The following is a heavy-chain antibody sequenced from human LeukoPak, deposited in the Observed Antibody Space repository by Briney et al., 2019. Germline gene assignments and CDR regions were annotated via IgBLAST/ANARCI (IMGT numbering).Heavy chain of an antibody. CDR2: MYYSGST. Sequence: TPSDTLSLTCTVSGGSISSSGYYWGCIRQPPGKELEWIGSMYYSGSTYYNPSLKSRVAISVDTSKNHFSLKLSSVTAADTAVYYCARSPTKRVPEDYWGQGTLVTVSS. V-gene: IGHV4-39*07. CDR3: ARSPTKRVPEDY. CDR1: GGSISSSGYY. J-gene: IGHJ4*02. D-gene: IGHD2-2*01.